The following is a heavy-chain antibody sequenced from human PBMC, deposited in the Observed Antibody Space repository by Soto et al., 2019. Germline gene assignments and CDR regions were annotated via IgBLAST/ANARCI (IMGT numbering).Heavy chain of an antibody. V-gene: IGHV4-59*11. D-gene: IGHD6-19*01. CDR1: GGSISSHY. CDR2: VYYTGST. CDR3: ARDGPSIECRRSGLYGPAF. J-gene: IGHJ6*02. Sequence: SETLSLTCTVSGGSISSHYWSWIRQPPGKGLEWIGYVYYTGSTYYNPSLKSRVTISVDTCKSQFSLKLSSVTAADTAVYYCARDGPSIECRRSGLYGPAFWAQGTTVTVSS.